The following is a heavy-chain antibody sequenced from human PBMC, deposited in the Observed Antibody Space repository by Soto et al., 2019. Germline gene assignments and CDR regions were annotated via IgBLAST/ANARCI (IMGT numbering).Heavy chain of an antibody. D-gene: IGHD2-15*01. J-gene: IGHJ4*02. V-gene: IGHV3-30-3*01. CDR1: GFTFSSYA. CDR2: ISYDGSNK. CDR3: ARDRYCSGGSCYSYYFDY. Sequence: QVQLVESGGGVVQPGRSLRLSCAASGFTFSSYAMHWVRQAPGKGLEWVAVISYDGSNKYYADSVKGRFTISRDNSKSTLYLQMNSLRAEDTAVYYCARDRYCSGGSCYSYYFDYWGQGTLVTVSS.